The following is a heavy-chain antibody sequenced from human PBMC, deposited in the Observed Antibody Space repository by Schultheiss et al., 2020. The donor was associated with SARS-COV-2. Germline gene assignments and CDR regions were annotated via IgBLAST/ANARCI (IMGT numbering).Heavy chain of an antibody. D-gene: IGHD3-10*01. CDR3: ARDQRGSHDY. J-gene: IGHJ4*02. CDR1: GFTFDDYG. Sequence: GGSLRLSCAASGFTFDDYGMSWVRQAPGKGLEWVGRIKSKTDGGTTDYAAPVKGRFTISRDDSKNTLYLQMNSLRAEDTAVYYCARDQRGSHDYWGQGTLVTVSS. CDR2: IKSKTDGGTT. V-gene: IGHV3-15*01.